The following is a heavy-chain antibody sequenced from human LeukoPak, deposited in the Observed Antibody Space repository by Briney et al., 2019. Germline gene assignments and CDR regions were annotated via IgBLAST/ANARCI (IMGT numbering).Heavy chain of an antibody. CDR2: ISGSGGST. CDR1: GFTFSSYA. J-gene: IGHJ4*02. V-gene: IGHV3-23*01. CDR3: ARVVDTYYFDY. Sequence: GGSLRLSCAASGFTFSSYAMSWVRQAPGKGLEWVSAISGSGGSTYYADSVKGRFTISRDNAKNSLYLQMNSLRAEDTAVYYCARVVDTYYFDYWGQGTLVTVSS. D-gene: IGHD5-18*01.